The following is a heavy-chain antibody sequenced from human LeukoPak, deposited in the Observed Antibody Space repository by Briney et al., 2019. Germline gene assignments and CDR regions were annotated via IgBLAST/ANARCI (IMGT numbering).Heavy chain of an antibody. Sequence: GASVKVSCKASGYTFSDYGVNWVRQAPGQGLEWVGWINPYNINTLYSPKFQGRVFMTRDTSTSTVYMELRGLRSDDTAVYFCAREDRNAFDIWGQGTMVTVSS. CDR2: INPYNINT. V-gene: IGHV1-18*01. D-gene: IGHD1-14*01. J-gene: IGHJ3*02. CDR3: AREDRNAFDI. CDR1: GYTFSDYG.